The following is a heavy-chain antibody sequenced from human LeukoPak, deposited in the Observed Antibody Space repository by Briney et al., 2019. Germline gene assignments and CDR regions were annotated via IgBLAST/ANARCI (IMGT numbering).Heavy chain of an antibody. Sequence: ASVNVSCKASGYTFTSYYMHWVRQAPGQGLEWMGIINPSGGSTSYAQKFQGRVTMTRDTSTSTVHMELSSLRSEDTAVYYCARDPHENSSGWPYYFDYWGQGTLVTVSS. CDR2: INPSGGST. J-gene: IGHJ4*02. V-gene: IGHV1-46*01. CDR1: GYTFTSYY. D-gene: IGHD6-19*01. CDR3: ARDPHENSSGWPYYFDY.